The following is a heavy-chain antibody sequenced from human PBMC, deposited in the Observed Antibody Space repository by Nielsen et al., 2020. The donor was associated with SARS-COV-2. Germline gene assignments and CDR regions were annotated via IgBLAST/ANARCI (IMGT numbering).Heavy chain of an antibody. V-gene: IGHV3-30*04. Sequence: WIRQPPGKGLEWVAVISYDGSNKYYADSVKGRFTISRDNSKNTLYLQMNGLRAEDTAVYYCAKDRTKYYYDSSGYYPGGMDVWGQGTTVTVSS. CDR2: ISYDGSNK. J-gene: IGHJ6*02. D-gene: IGHD3-22*01. CDR3: AKDRTKYYYDSSGYYPGGMDV.